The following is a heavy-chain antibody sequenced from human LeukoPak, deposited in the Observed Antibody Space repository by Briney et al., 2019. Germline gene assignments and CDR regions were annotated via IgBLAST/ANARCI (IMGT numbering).Heavy chain of an antibody. V-gene: IGHV3-33*01. J-gene: IGHJ4*02. CDR1: GFTFSSYG. D-gene: IGHD1/OR15-1a*01. CDR3: ARDQSWKNYYLDY. CDR2: IWYDGSNK. Sequence: GGSLRLSCAASGFTFSSYGMHWVRQAPGKGLEWVAVIWYDGSNKYYADSVKGRFTISRDNSKNTLYLQMNSLRAEDTAVYYCARDQSWKNYYLDYWGQGTLVTVSS.